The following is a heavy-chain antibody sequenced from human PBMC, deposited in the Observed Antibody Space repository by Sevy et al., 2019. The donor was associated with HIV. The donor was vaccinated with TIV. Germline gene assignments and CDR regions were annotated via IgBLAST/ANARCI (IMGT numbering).Heavy chain of an antibody. J-gene: IGHJ4*02. V-gene: IGHV3-48*03. CDR3: AGLAVAGLYFDY. CDR2: ISSSGSTI. CDR1: GFTFSSYE. D-gene: IGHD6-19*01. Sequence: GGSLRLSCAASGFTFSSYEMNWVRQAPGKGLEWVSYISSSGSTIYYADSVKGRFTISRDKAKNSLYLQMNSLRAEDTAVYYCAGLAVAGLYFDYWGQGTLVTVSS.